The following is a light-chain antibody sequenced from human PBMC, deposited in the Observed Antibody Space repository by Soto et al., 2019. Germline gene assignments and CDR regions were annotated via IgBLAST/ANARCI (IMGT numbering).Light chain of an antibody. CDR1: SSNIGAGYD. Sequence: QSVLTQAPSVSGAPGQRVTISCAGSSSNIGAGYDVHWYQHLPGTAPKLLIFGNSNRPSGVPDRFSASKSGTSASLAITGLQAEDEAHYYCQSYDSSLTSSVLGTGTKATVL. CDR2: GNS. V-gene: IGLV1-40*01. J-gene: IGLJ1*01. CDR3: QSYDSSLTSSV.